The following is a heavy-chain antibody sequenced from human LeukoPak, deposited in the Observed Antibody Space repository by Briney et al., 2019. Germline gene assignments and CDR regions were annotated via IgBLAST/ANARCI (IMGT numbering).Heavy chain of an antibody. CDR1: GFAFSSSW. CDR3: ARPETQYSSGLDGFDI. D-gene: IGHD6-19*01. J-gene: IGHJ3*02. Sequence: PGGSLRLSCAASGFAFSSSWIHWVRQAPGKGLVWVSRINKDGSVTDYAESVKGRFSISRDNAKNTLYLQMNSLRTEDTAVYYCARPETQYSSGLDGFDIWGQGTMVTVSS. V-gene: IGHV3-74*01. CDR2: INKDGSVT.